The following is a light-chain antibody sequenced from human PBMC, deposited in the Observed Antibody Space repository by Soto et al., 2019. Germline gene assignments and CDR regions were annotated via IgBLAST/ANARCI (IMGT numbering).Light chain of an antibody. J-gene: IGLJ2*01. Sequence: QSGLTQPASVSGSPGQSIAISCTGTEVGAHRFVSWYQQVPGTAPKLLIYEVIKRPSGISPRFSGSKAGNTASLTISGLQADDEADYFCSTYTSASTSFGGGTKLTVL. V-gene: IGLV2-14*01. CDR3: STYTSASTS. CDR1: EVGAHRF. CDR2: EVI.